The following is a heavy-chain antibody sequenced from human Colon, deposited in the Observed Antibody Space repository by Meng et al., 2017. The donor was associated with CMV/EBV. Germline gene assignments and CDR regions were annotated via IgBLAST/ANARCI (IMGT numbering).Heavy chain of an antibody. CDR3: ASYTWTQLCI. D-gene: IGHD5-18*01. V-gene: IGHV3-21*01. Sequence: GESLKISCAASGFTFSTYNMNWVRQASGKGLEWVSSISSGSSDIYYADSVKGRFTISRDNAKNSLYLQMNSLRGDDTAVYYCASYTWTQLCIWGQGTLVTVSS. CDR1: GFTFSTYN. CDR2: ISSGSSDI. J-gene: IGHJ4*02.